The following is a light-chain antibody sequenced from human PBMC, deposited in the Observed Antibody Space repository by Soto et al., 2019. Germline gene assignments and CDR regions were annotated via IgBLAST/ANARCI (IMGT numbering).Light chain of an antibody. CDR1: QNIRSF. CDR3: QQLRMYPST. V-gene: IGKV1-39*01. Sequence: DIQMTQSPSSLSVSVGDRVTFTCRASQNIRSFLNWYQQKPGKAPKLLIYAASNLQSGVPSRFSGSGSGTDFALTITSLQAEDFATYYCQQLRMYPSTFGGGTKVDIK. CDR2: AAS. J-gene: IGKJ4*01.